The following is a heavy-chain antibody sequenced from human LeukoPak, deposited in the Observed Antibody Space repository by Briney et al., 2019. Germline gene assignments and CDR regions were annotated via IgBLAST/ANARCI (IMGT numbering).Heavy chain of an antibody. CDR1: GGSISSYY. CDR2: IYYSGST. CDR3: ARSRDSSGYYTYDAFDI. D-gene: IGHD3-22*01. J-gene: IGHJ3*02. V-gene: IGHV4-59*08. Sequence: SETLSLTCAVYGGSISSYYWSWIRQPPGKGLEWIGYIYYSGSTNYNPSLKSRVTISVDTSKNQFSLKLSSVTAADTAVYYCARSRDSSGYYTYDAFDIWGQGTMVTVSS.